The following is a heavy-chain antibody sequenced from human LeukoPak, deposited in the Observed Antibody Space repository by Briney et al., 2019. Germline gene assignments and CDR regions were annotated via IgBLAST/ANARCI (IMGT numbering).Heavy chain of an antibody. CDR1: NGSFGGFH. J-gene: IGHJ5*02. D-gene: IGHD2-2*01. CDR2: ITSGGAT. CDR3: VRGRYCSSANCYDWFDP. V-gene: IGHV4-34*01. Sequence: SETLSLTCAVDNGSFGGFHWNWIRRPPGKGLEWIGVITSGGATNYHPSLRSRVTMSVDTSKKQFSLKLTSLTAADTGVYYCVRGRYCSSANCYDWFDPWGPGTHVSVSS.